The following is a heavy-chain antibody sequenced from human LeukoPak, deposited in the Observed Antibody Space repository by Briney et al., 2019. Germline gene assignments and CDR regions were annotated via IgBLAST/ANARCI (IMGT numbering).Heavy chain of an antibody. J-gene: IGHJ4*02. CDR3: ATTGYYDSSGYSTFPDFDY. CDR2: IIPILGIA. D-gene: IGHD3-22*01. CDR1: GGTFSSYA. V-gene: IGHV1-69*04. Sequence: SVKVSCKASGGTFSSYAISWVRQAPGQGLEWMGRIIPILGIANYAQKFQGRVTITADKSTSTAYMELSSLRSEDMAVYYCATTGYYDSSGYSTFPDFDYWGQGTLVTVSS.